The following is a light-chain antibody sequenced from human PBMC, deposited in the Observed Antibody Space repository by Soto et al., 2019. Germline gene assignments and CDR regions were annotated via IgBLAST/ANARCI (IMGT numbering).Light chain of an antibody. CDR3: SSYTSSSAYV. CDR1: SSDVGGYNY. V-gene: IGLV2-14*01. Sequence: QSALTQPASVSGSPGQPITISSTGTSSDVGGYNYVSWYQQHPGKAPKLMIYDVSNRPSGVSNRFSGSKSGNTASLTISGLQAEDEADYYCSSYTSSSAYVFGTGTKLTVL. CDR2: DVS. J-gene: IGLJ1*01.